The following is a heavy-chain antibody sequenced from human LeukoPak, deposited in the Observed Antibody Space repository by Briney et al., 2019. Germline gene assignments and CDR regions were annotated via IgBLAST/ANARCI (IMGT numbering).Heavy chain of an antibody. Sequence: ASVKVSCQASGYTFTCYHMHWVRQAPGQGHELRGRINPNTGGTEYAQKFQGRVTMTRDTSISTAYMDLSRLRSDDTAVYYCARDYCSSTSCLFDYWGQGTQVTVSS. CDR3: ARDYCSSTSCLFDY. CDR1: GYTFTCYH. J-gene: IGHJ4*02. D-gene: IGHD2-2*01. V-gene: IGHV1-2*06. CDR2: INPNTGGT.